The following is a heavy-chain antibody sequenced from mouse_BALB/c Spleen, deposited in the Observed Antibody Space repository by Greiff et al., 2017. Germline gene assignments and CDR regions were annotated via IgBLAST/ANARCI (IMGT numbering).Heavy chain of an antibody. V-gene: IGHV1-54*01. CDR1: GYAFTNYL. D-gene: IGHD1-2*01. CDR2: INPGSGGT. Sequence: VKLMESGAELVRPGTSVKVSCKASGYAFTNYLIEWVKQRPGQGLEWIGVINPGSGGTNYNEKFKGKATLTADKSSSTAYMQLSSLTSDDSAVYFCARDYGPAWFAYWGQGTLVTVSA. J-gene: IGHJ3*01. CDR3: ARDYGPAWFAY.